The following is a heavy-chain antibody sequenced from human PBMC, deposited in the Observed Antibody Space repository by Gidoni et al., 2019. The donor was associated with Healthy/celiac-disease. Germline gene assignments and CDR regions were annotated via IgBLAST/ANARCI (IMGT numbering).Heavy chain of an antibody. D-gene: IGHD3-10*01. CDR3: ARGYYGSGSYYPFDY. CDR2: TRNKANSYTT. Sequence: EVQLVESGGGLVQPGGYLRLSCAASGFTFSDHYMDWVRQAPGKGLEWVGRTRNKANSYTTEYAASVKGRFTISRDDSKNSLYLQMNSLKTEDTAVYYCARGYYGSGSYYPFDYWGQGTLVTVSS. J-gene: IGHJ4*02. V-gene: IGHV3-72*01. CDR1: GFTFSDHY.